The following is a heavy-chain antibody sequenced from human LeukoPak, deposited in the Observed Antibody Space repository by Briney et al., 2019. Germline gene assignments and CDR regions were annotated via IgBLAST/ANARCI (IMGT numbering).Heavy chain of an antibody. D-gene: IGHD1-26*01. CDR3: ARCIVGATTLNYYYYMDV. CDR1: GYSISSGYY. CDR2: IYHSGST. J-gene: IGHJ6*03. V-gene: IGHV4-38-2*02. Sequence: SETLSLTCTVSGYSISSGYYWGWIRQPPGKGLEWIGSIYHSGSTYYNPSLKSRVTISVDTSKNQFSLKLSSVTAADTAVYYCARCIVGATTLNYYYYMDVWGKGTTVTVSS.